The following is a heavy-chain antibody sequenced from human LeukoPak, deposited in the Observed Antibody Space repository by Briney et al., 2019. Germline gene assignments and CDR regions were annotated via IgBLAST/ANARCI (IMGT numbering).Heavy chain of an antibody. CDR2: IYSGGST. Sequence: PGGSLRLSCAASGFTVSSNYMSWVRQAPGKGLEWVSVIYSGGSTYYADSVKGRFTISRDNSKNTLYLQMNSLRAEDTAVYYCAIYSSSSDYFDYWGQGTLVTVSS. J-gene: IGHJ4*02. CDR1: GFTVSSNY. D-gene: IGHD6-13*01. CDR3: AIYSSSSDYFDY. V-gene: IGHV3-66*01.